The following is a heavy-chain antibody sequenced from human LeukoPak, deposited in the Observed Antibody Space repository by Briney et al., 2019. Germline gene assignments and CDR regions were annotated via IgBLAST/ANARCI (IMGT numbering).Heavy chain of an antibody. D-gene: IGHD3-9*01. CDR3: TRGSHDVLTGYSTLGEY. V-gene: IGHV4-34*01. Sequence: SETLSLTCAVYGGSFSGYYWGWVRQPPGKGLEWIGNIYFSGNTYYNPSLKSRVTISLDTSQRQFSLRLNSVTAADTALYYCTRGSHDVLTGYSTLGEYWGQGTLVTVPS. CDR1: GGSFSGYY. J-gene: IGHJ4*02. CDR2: IYFSGNT.